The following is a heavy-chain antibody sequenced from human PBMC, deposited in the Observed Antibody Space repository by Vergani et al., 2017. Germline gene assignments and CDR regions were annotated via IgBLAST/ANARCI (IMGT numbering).Heavy chain of an antibody. CDR3: ARYRYYYYGMDV. CDR2: VEDSGYF. J-gene: IGHJ6*02. Sequence: QVQLQESGPGLVRPSETLSLTCTVSGGSLSGYYWNWIRQTPGEGLEWIGYVEDSGYFNYNPSLKTRVSMSSDTSNNQFSLMLSSVTVADTAVYYCARYRYYYYGMDVWGQGTTVTVSS. CDR1: GGSLSGYY. V-gene: IGHV4-59*01.